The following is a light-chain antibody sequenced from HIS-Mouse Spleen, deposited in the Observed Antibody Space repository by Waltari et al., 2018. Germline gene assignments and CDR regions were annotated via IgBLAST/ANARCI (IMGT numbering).Light chain of an antibody. V-gene: IGKV1-8*01. CDR2: AAS. Sequence: AIRMTQSPSSLSASTGDRVTITCRASQGISSYLAWYQQIPGKVPKFLIYAASTLQSGVPSRFSGSGSGTDFTLTISCLQSEDFATYYCQQYYSYPLTFGGGTKVEIK. CDR1: QGISSY. J-gene: IGKJ4*01. CDR3: QQYYSYPLT.